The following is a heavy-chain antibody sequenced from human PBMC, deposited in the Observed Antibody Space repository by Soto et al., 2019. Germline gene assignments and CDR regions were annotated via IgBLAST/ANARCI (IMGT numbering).Heavy chain of an antibody. CDR2: INPATGAA. D-gene: IGHD3-3*01. CDR3: ARGGGVGVAGSAAFDM. J-gene: IGHJ3*02. CDR1: GYPITAYY. Sequence: QLHLVQSGAVVKKPGASVTVSCSASGYPITAYYMHWVRQAPGRGLEWMGGINPATGAAKYTQTFQGRVTITRDTSTSTVLMVLSRLTSEATAVFYCARGGGVGVAGSAAFDMWCQETWVTVSS. V-gene: IGHV1-2*02.